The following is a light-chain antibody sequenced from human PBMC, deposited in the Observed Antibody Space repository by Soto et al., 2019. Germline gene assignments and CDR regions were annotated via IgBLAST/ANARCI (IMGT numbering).Light chain of an antibody. J-gene: IGKJ3*01. Sequence: EIVLTQSPDTLSLSPGERVTISCRASQSVSSSYLAWYQQIPGQAPRLLIYGASSRATGIPDRFSGSWSGTDFSLAITRLEPEDFAVYYCQQFDDSPFTFGPGTKVDIK. CDR3: QQFDDSPFT. CDR2: GAS. V-gene: IGKV3-20*01. CDR1: QSVSSSY.